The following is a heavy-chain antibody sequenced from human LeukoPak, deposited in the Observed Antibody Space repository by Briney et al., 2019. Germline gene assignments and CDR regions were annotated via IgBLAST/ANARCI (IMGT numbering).Heavy chain of an antibody. D-gene: IGHD6-19*01. CDR2: INPNGGGT. Sequence: ASVKVSCKASGYTSTGYYMRWVRQAPGQGLVWMGWINPNGGGTNYAQKFQGRVTMTRDTSISTAYMELSRLRSDDTAVYYCARDQSSGWYHFDYWGQGTLVTVSS. V-gene: IGHV1-2*02. CDR1: GYTSTGYY. CDR3: ARDQSSGWYHFDY. J-gene: IGHJ4*02.